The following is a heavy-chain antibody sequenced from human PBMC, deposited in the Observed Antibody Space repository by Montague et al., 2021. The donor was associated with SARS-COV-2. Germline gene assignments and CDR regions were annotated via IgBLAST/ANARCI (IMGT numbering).Heavy chain of an antibody. Sequence: SETLSLTCAVYGGSFSGYYCSWIRQPPGRGLELIGEINHSGSTNYNPSLKSRVTISVDTSKNQFSLKLSPVTAADTAVYYCASVRYYGSGTSLGMDVWGQGTTVTVSS. CDR2: INHSGST. V-gene: IGHV4-34*01. J-gene: IGHJ6*02. D-gene: IGHD3-10*01. CDR3: ASVRYYGSGTSLGMDV. CDR1: GGSFSGYY.